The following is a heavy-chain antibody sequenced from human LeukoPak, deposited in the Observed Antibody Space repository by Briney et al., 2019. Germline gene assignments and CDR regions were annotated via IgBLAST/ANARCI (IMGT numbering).Heavy chain of an antibody. CDR1: GFTFSNYD. J-gene: IGHJ4*02. CDR3: AKDRKGTTFDN. Sequence: PGGSLRLSCAASGFTFSNYDMHWVRQAPGKGLEWVAVISYDGSNKYYADSVKGRFTISRDNSKNTVYLQMNSLRAEDTAVYYCAKDRKGTTFDNWGQGTLVTVSS. CDR2: ISYDGSNK. D-gene: IGHD1-7*01. V-gene: IGHV3-30*18.